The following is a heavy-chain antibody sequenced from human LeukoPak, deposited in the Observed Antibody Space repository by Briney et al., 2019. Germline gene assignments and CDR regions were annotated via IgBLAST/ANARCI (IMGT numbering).Heavy chain of an antibody. D-gene: IGHD3-3*02. CDR2: IYYSGTT. Sequence: SETLSLTCTVSGDSISSSSYYWGWIRQPPGEGLEWIGSIYYSGTTYYNPSLKSRVTISVDTSKNQFSLKLSSVTAADTAVYYCARAFYPGYYSYMAVWGKGTTVTVSS. CDR3: ARAFYPGYYSYMAV. J-gene: IGHJ6*03. CDR1: GDSISSSSYY. V-gene: IGHV4-39*07.